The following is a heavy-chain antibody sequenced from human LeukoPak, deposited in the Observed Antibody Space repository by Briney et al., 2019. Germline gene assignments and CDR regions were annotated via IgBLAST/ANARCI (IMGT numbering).Heavy chain of an antibody. CDR1: GFTFSSYA. Sequence: GRSLRLSCAASGFTFSSYAMHWVRQAPGKGLEWVAVISYDGSNKYYADSVKGRFTISRDNAENSMYLQMNNLRVEDTAVYYCARLAIRGIHFSNPEFDPWGQGTLVTVSS. V-gene: IGHV3-30-3*01. CDR3: ARLAIRGIHFSNPEFDP. J-gene: IGHJ5*02. D-gene: IGHD2-21*01. CDR2: ISYDGSNK.